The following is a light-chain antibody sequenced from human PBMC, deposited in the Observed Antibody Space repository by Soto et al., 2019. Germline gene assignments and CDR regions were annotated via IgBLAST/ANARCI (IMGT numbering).Light chain of an antibody. V-gene: IGKV4-1*01. CDR1: QSVLYNSNNKNY. J-gene: IGKJ5*01. CDR2: WAS. Sequence: DIVMTQSPDSLAVSLGERATINCKSSQSVLYNSNNKNYLAWYQQKPGQPPKLLIYWASARQSGVPDRFSGSGSGADFTLTISSPQAEDAAVYYCQQYYSAPVTFGQGTRLEIK. CDR3: QQYYSAPVT.